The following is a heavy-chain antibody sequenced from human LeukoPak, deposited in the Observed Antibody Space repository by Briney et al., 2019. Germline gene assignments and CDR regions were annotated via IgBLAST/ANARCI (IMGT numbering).Heavy chain of an antibody. D-gene: IGHD1-7*01. CDR3: ARDNWIYFPHYYYGMDV. J-gene: IGHJ6*02. V-gene: IGHV4-4*07. Sequence: SETLSLTCTVSGGSISSCYWSWIRQPAGKGLEWIGRIYTSGSTNYNPSLKSRVTMSVDTSKNQFSLKLSSVTAADTAVYYCARDNWIYFPHYYYGMDVWGQGTTVTVSS. CDR1: GGSISSCY. CDR2: IYTSGST.